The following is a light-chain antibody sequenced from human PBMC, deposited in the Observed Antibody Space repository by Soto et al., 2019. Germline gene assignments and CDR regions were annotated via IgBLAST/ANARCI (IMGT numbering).Light chain of an antibody. CDR2: VAS. Sequence: EMVMTQSPATLSVSPGERATLSCRASQSVSSYLAWYQQKPGQPPRLLIYVASTRAAGIPARFSGSGSGTEFTLTISSLQSAEFAGYYCQQYKDWPPRFGNGTKVEIK. CDR1: QSVSSY. V-gene: IGKV3-15*01. J-gene: IGKJ1*01. CDR3: QQYKDWPPR.